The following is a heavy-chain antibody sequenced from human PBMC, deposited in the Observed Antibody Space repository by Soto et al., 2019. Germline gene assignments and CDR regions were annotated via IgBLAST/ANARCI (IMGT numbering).Heavy chain of an antibody. J-gene: IGHJ2*01. CDR1: GFTVSSNY. CDR2: IYSGGST. V-gene: IGHV3-66*01. D-gene: IGHD6-19*01. CDR3: GGEKAVAGVVWFSVL. Sequence: GGSLRLSCAASGFTVSSNYMSWVRQAPGKGLEWVSVIYSGGSTYYADSVKGRFTISRDNSKNTLYLQMNSLRAEDTAVYYCGGEKAVAGVVWFSVLGGGGTLVPVSS.